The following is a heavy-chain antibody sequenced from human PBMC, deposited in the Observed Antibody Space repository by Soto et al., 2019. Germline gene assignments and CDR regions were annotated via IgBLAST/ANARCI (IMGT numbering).Heavy chain of an antibody. J-gene: IGHJ6*02. D-gene: IGHD1-26*01. Sequence: QVQLVESGGGVVQPGWSLRLSCAASGFSISDYGMEWVRQAPGKGLEWVALISYDGNNTYYADSVKGRFTISRDNSKDSLFLQMTGLRAEDTAVYYCAKGAGDRISLGMDVWGQGTTVTVSS. V-gene: IGHV3-30*18. CDR3: AKGAGDRISLGMDV. CDR2: ISYDGNNT. CDR1: GFSISDYG.